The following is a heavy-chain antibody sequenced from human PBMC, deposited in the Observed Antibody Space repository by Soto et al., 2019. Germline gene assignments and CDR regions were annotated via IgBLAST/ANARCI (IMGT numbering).Heavy chain of an antibody. J-gene: IGHJ5*02. CDR2: IITIFGTA. CDR3: ARYFYYGSGSRYWFYP. Sequence: QVQLVQSGAEVKKPGSSVKVSCKASGGTFSSYAISWERQAPGHGLEWMGGIITIFGTANYAQKIQGRVTITADESTSTAYMDLSSLRSEDTAVYYGARYFYYGSGSRYWFYPWGKATLVTVS. V-gene: IGHV1-69*01. CDR1: GGTFSSYA. D-gene: IGHD3-10*01.